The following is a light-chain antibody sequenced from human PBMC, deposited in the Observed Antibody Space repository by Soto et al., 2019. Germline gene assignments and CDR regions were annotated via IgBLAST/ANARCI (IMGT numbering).Light chain of an antibody. Sequence: QSVLTQPPSVSGSPGQSVTISCTGTSSGVGSYNRLSWHQQPPGTAPKLIMYEVNTRPAGAHDRFSASKCASNAALTTFGLQPEDEAAYYCSLYNSGSTDVFGTGTKLTVL. J-gene: IGLJ6*01. CDR1: SSGVGSYNR. V-gene: IGLV2-18*01. CDR2: EVN. CDR3: SLYNSGSTDV.